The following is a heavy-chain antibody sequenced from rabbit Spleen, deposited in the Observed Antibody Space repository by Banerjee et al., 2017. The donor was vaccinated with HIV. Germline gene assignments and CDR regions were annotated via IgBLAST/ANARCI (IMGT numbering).Heavy chain of an antibody. CDR1: GFSFSNKAV. CDR2: INVVTGKP. J-gene: IGHJ4*01. V-gene: IGHV1S45*01. Sequence: QEQLVESGGGLVKPEGSLKLSCTASGFSFSNKAVMCWVRQAPGKGLEWIACINVVTGKPVYATWAKGRFTISRTSSTTVTLRMTSLTAADTATYFCARDLVGVIGWNFYLWGPGTLVTVS. D-gene: IGHD1-1*01. CDR3: ARDLVGVIGWNFYL.